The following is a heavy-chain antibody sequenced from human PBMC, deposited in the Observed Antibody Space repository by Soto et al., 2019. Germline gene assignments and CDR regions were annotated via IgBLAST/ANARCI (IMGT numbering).Heavy chain of an antibody. Sequence: QVQLQESGPGLVKPSETLSLTCTVSGGSISSYYWSWIRQPPGKGLEWIGYIYYSGSTNYNPSLKSRVTISVDTSKNQFSLKLSSETAADTAVYYCARHDYSNYAYFDYWGQGTLVTVSS. V-gene: IGHV4-59*08. CDR2: IYYSGST. CDR3: ARHDYSNYAYFDY. CDR1: GGSISSYY. J-gene: IGHJ4*02. D-gene: IGHD4-4*01.